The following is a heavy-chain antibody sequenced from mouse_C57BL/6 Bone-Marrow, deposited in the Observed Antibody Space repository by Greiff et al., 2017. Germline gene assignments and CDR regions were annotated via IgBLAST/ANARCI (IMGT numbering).Heavy chain of an antibody. Sequence: QVQLQQPGAELVKPGASVKMSCKASGYTFTSYWITWVKQRPGQGLEWIGDIYPGSGSTNYNEKFKSKATLTADTSSSTAYMQLSSLTSEDSAVYYCAREIYYGSSSFDYWGQGTTLTVSS. J-gene: IGHJ2*01. CDR1: GYTFTSYW. D-gene: IGHD1-1*01. CDR3: AREIYYGSSSFDY. V-gene: IGHV1-55*01. CDR2: IYPGSGST.